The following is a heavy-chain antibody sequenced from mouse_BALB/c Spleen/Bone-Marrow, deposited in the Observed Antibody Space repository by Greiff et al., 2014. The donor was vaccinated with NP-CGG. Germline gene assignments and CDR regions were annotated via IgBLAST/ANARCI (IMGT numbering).Heavy chain of an antibody. V-gene: IGHV1-7*01. CDR3: ARPYRYDKEFAY. Sequence: VQRVESGAELAKPGASVKMSCKASGFPFTTYWMHWFKQRPGQGLEWIGYIDPSTGHTEYNQNFEDKATLTADKSSSTAYMQLSSLTSEDSAVYYCARPYRYDKEFAYWGQGTLVTVSA. D-gene: IGHD2-14*01. CDR2: IDPSTGHT. CDR1: GFPFTTYW. J-gene: IGHJ3*01.